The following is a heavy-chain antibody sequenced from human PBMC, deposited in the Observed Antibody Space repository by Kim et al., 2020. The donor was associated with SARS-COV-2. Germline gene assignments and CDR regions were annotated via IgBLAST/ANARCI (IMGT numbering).Heavy chain of an antibody. CDR1: GFTFDDYG. V-gene: IGHV3-20*01. D-gene: IGHD6-13*01. J-gene: IGHJ6*03. Sequence: GGSLRLSCAASGFTFDDYGMSWVRQAPGKGLEWVSGIKWNGGSTGYADSVKGRFIISRDNAKNSLYLQMNSLRAEDTALYHCAREGAAAPLTLSYYYYYMDGWDKGNTLTVSS. CDR2: IKWNGGST. CDR3: AREGAAAPLTLSYYYYYMDG.